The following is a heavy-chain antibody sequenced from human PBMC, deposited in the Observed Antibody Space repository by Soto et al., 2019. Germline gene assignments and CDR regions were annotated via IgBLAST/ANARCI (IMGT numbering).Heavy chain of an antibody. J-gene: IGHJ4*02. CDR1: GYTFTSYD. V-gene: IGHV1-8*01. D-gene: IGHD2-2*01. CDR2: MNPNSGNT. Sequence: ASVKVSCKASGYTFTSYDINWVRQATGQGLEWMGWMNPNSGNTGYAQKFQGRVTMTRNTSISTAYMELSSLRSEDTAVYYCARGPHCSSTSCYVYFDYWGQGTLVTVSS. CDR3: ARGPHCSSTSCYVYFDY.